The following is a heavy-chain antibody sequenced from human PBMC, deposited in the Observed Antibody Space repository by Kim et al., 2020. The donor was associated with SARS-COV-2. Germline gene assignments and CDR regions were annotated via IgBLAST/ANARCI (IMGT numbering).Heavy chain of an antibody. CDR2: INSDRSST. D-gene: IGHD6-6*01. J-gene: IGHJ4*02. V-gene: IGHV3-74*01. Sequence: GGSLRLSCAASGFTFSSYWMHWVRQAPGKGLVWVSRINSDRSSTSYADSVKGRFTISRDNAKNTLYLQMNSLRAEDTAVYYCARDSSSSFIRSIDYWGQGTLVTVSS. CDR1: GFTFSSYW. CDR3: ARDSSSSFIRSIDY.